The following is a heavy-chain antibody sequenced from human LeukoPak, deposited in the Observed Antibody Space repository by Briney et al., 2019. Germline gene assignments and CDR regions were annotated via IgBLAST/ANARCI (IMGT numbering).Heavy chain of an antibody. Sequence: PSETLSLTCTVSGGSISSYYWNWIRQPPGKGLEWIGYIHYSGSTNINPSLNSRVTVSVDTSKNQFSLNLTSVTAADTAVYYCARRPAGADFDYWGQGTLVTVSS. D-gene: IGHD7-27*01. CDR1: GGSISSYY. J-gene: IGHJ4*02. CDR3: ARRPAGADFDY. V-gene: IGHV4-59*08. CDR2: IHYSGST.